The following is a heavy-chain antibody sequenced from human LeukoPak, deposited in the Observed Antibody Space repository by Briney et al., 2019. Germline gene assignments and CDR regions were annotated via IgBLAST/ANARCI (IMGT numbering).Heavy chain of an antibody. Sequence: VASVKVSCKASGYTFTSYDINWVRQATGQGLEWMGWMNPNSGNTGYAQKFQGRVTMTRNTSISTAYMELSSLRSEDTAVYYCAREVDYVSMNDYWGQGTLVTVSS. V-gene: IGHV1-8*01. CDR3: AREVDYVSMNDY. J-gene: IGHJ4*02. D-gene: IGHD4-17*01. CDR1: GYTFTSYD. CDR2: MNPNSGNT.